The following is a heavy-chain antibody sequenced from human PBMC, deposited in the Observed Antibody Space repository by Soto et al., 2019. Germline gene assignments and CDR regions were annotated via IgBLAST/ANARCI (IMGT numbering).Heavy chain of an antibody. D-gene: IGHD2-21*01. V-gene: IGHV4-59*08. J-gene: IGHJ3*02. Sequence: QVQLQESGPGLVKPSETLSLTCTVSGGSISNSYWSWIRQPPGKGLEWIGYIYYSGSTNYNPSLKSRVTISVDTSKNQFSLKLSSVTAADTAVYYCARLGLIGADAFDIWGQGTMVTVSS. CDR2: IYYSGST. CDR3: ARLGLIGADAFDI. CDR1: GGSISNSY.